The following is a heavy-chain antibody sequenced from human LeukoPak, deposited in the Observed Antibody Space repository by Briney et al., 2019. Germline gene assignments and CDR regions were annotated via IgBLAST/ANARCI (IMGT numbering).Heavy chain of an antibody. CDR2: IKQDGSEK. J-gene: IGHJ4*02. CDR3: ASLVDSSYFDY. CDR1: GFTFSSYW. V-gene: IGHV3-7*02. Sequence: GGSLRLSCAASGFTFSSYWMGWVRQAPGKGLEWVATIKQDGSEKYYVDSVKGRFTISRDNAKNSLYLQMNSLRAEDTAVYYCASLVDSSYFDYWGQGTLATVSS. D-gene: IGHD6-19*01.